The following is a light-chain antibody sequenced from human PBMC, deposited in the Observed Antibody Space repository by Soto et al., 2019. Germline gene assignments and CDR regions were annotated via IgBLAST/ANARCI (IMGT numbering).Light chain of an antibody. CDR1: SSDVGAYDY. J-gene: IGLJ1*01. CDR3: SSYTSSSTLYV. CDR2: EVT. Sequence: QSALTQPASVSGSPGQSITISCSGTSSDVGAYDYVSWYQHHPGRAPKLIIYEVTGRPAGTSLRFSGSKSGNTASLTISGLQPEDEADYYCSSYTSSSTLYVFGAGTKLTVL. V-gene: IGLV2-14*01.